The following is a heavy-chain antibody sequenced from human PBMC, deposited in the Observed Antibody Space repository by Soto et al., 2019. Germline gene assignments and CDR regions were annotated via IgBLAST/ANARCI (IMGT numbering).Heavy chain of an antibody. D-gene: IGHD2-2*02. CDR2: IWYDGSNS. CDR1: GFTFSSLG. V-gene: IGHV3-33*01. Sequence: RGALRRSWAASGFTFSSLGMHWVRQAPGTGLEWVAVIWYDGSNSYYADSVKGRFTISRDNSKNTLFLQMNSLRAEDTAVYYCARVGCSRTNCYTGYYFDHQGQVTMSTLSP. J-gene: IGHJ4*02. CDR3: ARVGCSRTNCYTGYYFDH.